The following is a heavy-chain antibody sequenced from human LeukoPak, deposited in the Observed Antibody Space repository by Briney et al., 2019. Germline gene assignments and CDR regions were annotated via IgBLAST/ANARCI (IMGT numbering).Heavy chain of an antibody. CDR2: MNPNSGNT. CDR1: GYTFTSYD. Sequence: ASVKVSCKASGYTFTSYDINWVRQATGQGLEWMGWMNPNSGNTGYAQKFQGRVTMTRNTSISTAYMELSSLRSEDTAVYYCARGATAGTYFQHWGQGTLVTVSP. D-gene: IGHD6-13*01. J-gene: IGHJ1*01. CDR3: ARGATAGTYFQH. V-gene: IGHV1-8*01.